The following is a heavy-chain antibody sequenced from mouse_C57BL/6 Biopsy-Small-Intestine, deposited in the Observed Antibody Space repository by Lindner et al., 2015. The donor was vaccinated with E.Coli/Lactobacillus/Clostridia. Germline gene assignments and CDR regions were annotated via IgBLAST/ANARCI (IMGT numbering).Heavy chain of an antibody. CDR1: GYAFSSYW. D-gene: IGHD1-1*01. CDR3: VRSAYGSSHWYFDV. J-gene: IGHJ1*03. Sequence: VQLQESGAELVKPGASVKISCKVSGYAFSSYWMNWVKQRPGKGLEWIGQIYPGDGDTNYNGDFKGRATLTADKSSSTAYMQLSSLTSEGSAVYFCVRSAYGSSHWYFDVWGTGTTVAVSS. CDR2: IYPGDGDT. V-gene: IGHV1-80*01.